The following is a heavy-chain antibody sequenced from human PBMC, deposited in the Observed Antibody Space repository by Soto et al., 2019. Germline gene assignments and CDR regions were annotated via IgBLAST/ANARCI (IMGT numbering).Heavy chain of an antibody. J-gene: IGHJ3*02. V-gene: IGHV1-69*06. Sequence: SVKVSCKASGGTFSSYAISWVRQAPGQGLEWMGGIIPIFGTANYAQKFQGRVTITADKSTSTAYMELSSLRSEDTAVYYCGRGDARAQTPSVAFDIWGKGKMVT. CDR1: GGTFSSYA. D-gene: IGHD3-16*01. CDR2: IIPIFGTA. CDR3: GRGDARAQTPSVAFDI.